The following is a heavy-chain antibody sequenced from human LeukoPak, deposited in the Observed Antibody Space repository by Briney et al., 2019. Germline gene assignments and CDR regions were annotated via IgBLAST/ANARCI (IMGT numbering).Heavy chain of an antibody. CDR1: GGSISSYY. CDR2: IYYSGST. J-gene: IGHJ4*02. Sequence: SETLSLTCTVSGGSISSYYWSWIRQPPGKGLEWIGYIYYSGSTNYNPSLKSRVTMSVDTSKNQFSLKLSSVTAADTAVYYCARDRVYLDTRHFDYWGQGTLVTVSS. D-gene: IGHD3-16*02. CDR3: ARDRVYLDTRHFDY. V-gene: IGHV4-59*01.